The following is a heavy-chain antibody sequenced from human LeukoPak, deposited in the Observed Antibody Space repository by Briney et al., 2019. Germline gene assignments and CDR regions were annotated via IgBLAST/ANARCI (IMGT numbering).Heavy chain of an antibody. CDR3: AKSRKAYDFWSAVADY. CDR2: ISSSSSYI. V-gene: IGHV3-21*04. D-gene: IGHD3-3*01. J-gene: IGHJ4*02. CDR1: GFTFSSYS. Sequence: GGSVRLSCAASGFTFSSYSMNWVRQAPGKGLEWVSSISSSSSYIYYADSVKGRFTISRDNAKNTLYLQMNSLRAEDTAVNYCAKSRKAYDFWSAVADYWGQGTLVTVSS.